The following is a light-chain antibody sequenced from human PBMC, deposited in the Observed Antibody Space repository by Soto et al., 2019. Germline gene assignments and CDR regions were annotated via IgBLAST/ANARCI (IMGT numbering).Light chain of an antibody. CDR3: SSYTSSSTLGV. V-gene: IGLV2-14*01. Sequence: QSVLTQPASVSGSPGQSITISCTGTSSDVGGYNYVSWYQQHPDKAPKLMIYAVSNRPSGVSNRFSGSKSGNTASLTISELQAEDEAHYYCSSYTSSSTLGVFGTGTQLTVL. J-gene: IGLJ1*01. CDR1: SSDVGGYNY. CDR2: AVS.